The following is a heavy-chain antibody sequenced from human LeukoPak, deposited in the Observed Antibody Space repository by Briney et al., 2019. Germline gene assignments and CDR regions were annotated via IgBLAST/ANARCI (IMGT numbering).Heavy chain of an antibody. CDR1: GGSISSHY. D-gene: IGHD4-23*01. J-gene: IGHJ3*02. V-gene: IGHV4-59*11. CDR3: ARDQDYGGNSGAFDI. CDR2: IYYSGST. Sequence: PSETLSLTCTVSGGSISSHYWSWIRQPPGKGLEWMGYIYYSGSTNYNPSLQSRVTISVDTSKHQSSLKLSSVTAADTAVYYCARDQDYGGNSGAFDIWGQGTMVTVSS.